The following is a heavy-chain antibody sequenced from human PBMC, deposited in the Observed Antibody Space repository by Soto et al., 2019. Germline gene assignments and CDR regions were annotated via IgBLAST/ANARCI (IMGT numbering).Heavy chain of an antibody. Sequence: ASVKVSCKASGYTFTNYDINWLRQATGQGPEYLGWINADNSKTDYLQKFEGRVTITRKTFVSTVNMELTSLTSEDTAVYYCGRDQSGTGYYVDWFDPWGQGTLVTVSS. CDR2: INADNSKT. CDR3: GRDQSGTGYYVDWFDP. CDR1: GYTFTNYD. V-gene: IGHV1-8*01. J-gene: IGHJ5*02. D-gene: IGHD3-10*02.